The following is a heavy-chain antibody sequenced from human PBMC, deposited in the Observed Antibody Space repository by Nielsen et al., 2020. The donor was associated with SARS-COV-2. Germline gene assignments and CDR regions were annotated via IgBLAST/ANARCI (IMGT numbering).Heavy chain of an antibody. V-gene: IGHV1-3*01. Sequence: ASVKVSCKASGNAFTSHPIHWVRQAPGQRPEWMGWINAGNGNTKHSEKFQGRVTITRDTSASTIYMDLSSLRSDDTAVYYCARLLDSRVYPTLDYWGQGTLVTVSS. J-gene: IGHJ4*02. D-gene: IGHD3-22*01. CDR3: ARLLDSRVYPTLDY. CDR2: INAGNGNT. CDR1: GNAFTSHP.